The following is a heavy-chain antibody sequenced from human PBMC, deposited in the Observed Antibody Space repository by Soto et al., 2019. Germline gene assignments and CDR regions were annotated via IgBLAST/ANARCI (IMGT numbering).Heavy chain of an antibody. D-gene: IGHD5-12*01. CDR2: IKSKTDGGTT. CDR1: GFTFSNAW. J-gene: IGHJ6*02. CDR3: TRRWARYYYYGMDV. Sequence: EVQLVESGGGLVKPGGSLRLSCAASGFTFSNAWMNWVRQAPGKGLEWVGRIKSKTDGGTTDYAAPVKGRFTISRDDQKNPFYRQTNSQKAENTAVYYCTRRWARYYYYGMDVWGQGTTVTVSS. V-gene: IGHV3-15*07.